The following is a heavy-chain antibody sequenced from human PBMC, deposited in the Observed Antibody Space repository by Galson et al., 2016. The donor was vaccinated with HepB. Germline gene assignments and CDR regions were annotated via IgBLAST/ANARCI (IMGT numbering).Heavy chain of an antibody. Sequence: SLRLSCAASGFAFSSSWMHWVRQAPGKGLVWVSRINSDGSSTNYADSVKGRFTISRDNAKNTLYLQMNSLRAEDTAVYYCAVYSFPIAAVGPARSLQHWGQGTLVTVSS. CDR1: GFAFSSSW. D-gene: IGHD6-13*01. V-gene: IGHV3-74*01. J-gene: IGHJ1*01. CDR3: AVYSFPIAAVGPARSLQH. CDR2: INSDGSST.